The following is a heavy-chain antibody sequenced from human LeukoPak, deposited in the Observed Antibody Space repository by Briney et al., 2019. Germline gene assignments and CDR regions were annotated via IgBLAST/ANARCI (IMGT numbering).Heavy chain of an antibody. J-gene: IGHJ6*02. CDR1: GGSFSGYY. V-gene: IGHV4-59*01. CDR2: IHYSAST. D-gene: IGHD2-15*01. CDR3: ARGSSGGYYYGMDV. Sequence: SETLSLTCAVYGGSFSGYYWSWIRQTPGKGLEWIGYIHYSASTNYNPSLNSRVTISVDTSKNQFSLKLSSVTAADTAVYYCARGSSGGYYYGMDVWGQGTTVTVSS.